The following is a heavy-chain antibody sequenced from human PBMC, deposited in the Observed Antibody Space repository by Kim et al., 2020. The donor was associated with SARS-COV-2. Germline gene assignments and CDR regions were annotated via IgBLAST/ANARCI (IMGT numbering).Heavy chain of an antibody. D-gene: IGHD3-3*02. J-gene: IGHJ3*02. V-gene: IGHV3-73*01. CDR3: TRVPGPTLAFWDAYDI. CDR1: GFSFSDSA. CDR2: IRSKANSYAT. Sequence: GGSLRLSCAASGFSFSDSAMHWVRQASGKGLEWVGRIRSKANSYATTDAASGKGRFTISRDDSKNAAYLQRNSLKTEDTAVYYCTRVPGPTLAFWDAYDIWGQGTMVTVSS.